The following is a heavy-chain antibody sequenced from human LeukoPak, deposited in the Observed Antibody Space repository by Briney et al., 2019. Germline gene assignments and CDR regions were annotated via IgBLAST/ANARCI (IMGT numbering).Heavy chain of an antibody. Sequence: GGSLRLSCAASGFTFSSYAMSWVRQARGKGLEWVSDISGSGGSTYYADSVKGRFTISRDNSKNTLYLQMNSLRAEDTAVYYCAKDLYSSGWYPYYFDYWGQGTLVTVSS. J-gene: IGHJ4*02. D-gene: IGHD6-19*01. CDR3: AKDLYSSGWYPYYFDY. CDR2: ISGSGGST. CDR1: GFTFSSYA. V-gene: IGHV3-23*01.